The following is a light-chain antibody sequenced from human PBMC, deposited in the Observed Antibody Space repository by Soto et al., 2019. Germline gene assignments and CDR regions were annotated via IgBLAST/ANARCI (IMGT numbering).Light chain of an antibody. J-gene: IGLJ1*01. V-gene: IGLV2-8*01. Sequence: QSALTQPPSASGSPGQSVTISCTGTSSDVGGCKFVSWYQQYPGKAPKLIIYEVSKRPSGVPDRFSGSKSGNTASLTVSGPRAEDEAHYYCSSCAGSNNPYVFGTGTKLTVL. CDR2: EVS. CDR1: SSDVGGCKF. CDR3: SSCAGSNNPYV.